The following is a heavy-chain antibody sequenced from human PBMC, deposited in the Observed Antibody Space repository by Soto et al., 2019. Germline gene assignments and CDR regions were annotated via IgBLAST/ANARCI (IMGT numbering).Heavy chain of an antibody. J-gene: IGHJ4*02. V-gene: IGHV3-23*01. CDR3: AKRIMATIGHFDS. CDR1: GFTFSSYA. Sequence: EVQLLESGGGLVQPGMSLRLSCAASGFTFSSYAMSWVRQAPGKGLEWVSAISGIGHSTYYADSVKGRSTISRDNSKNTLYLQMNSLRAEDTAVYYCAKRIMATIGHFDSWGQGTLVTVSS. CDR2: ISGIGHST. D-gene: IGHD5-12*01.